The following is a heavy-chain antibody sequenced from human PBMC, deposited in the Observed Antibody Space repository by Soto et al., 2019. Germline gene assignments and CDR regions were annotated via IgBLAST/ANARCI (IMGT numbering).Heavy chain of an antibody. CDR3: ARGAYHAYYTDV. V-gene: IGHV3-74*01. Sequence: EVQLVESGGGLVQPGGSLRPSCAASGFTFSNYWMHWVRQGPGKGLVWVSRIKFDGSTTTYADSVKGRFTISRDNAENTVYLQMSSLGAEDTAVYYCARGAYHAYYTDVWGKGTPVSVSS. CDR1: GFTFSNYW. J-gene: IGHJ6*03. D-gene: IGHD3-16*01. CDR2: IKFDGSTT.